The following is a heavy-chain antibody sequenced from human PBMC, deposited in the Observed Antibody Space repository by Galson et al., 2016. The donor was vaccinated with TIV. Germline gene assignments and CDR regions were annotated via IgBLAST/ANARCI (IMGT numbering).Heavy chain of an antibody. CDR1: GFTFSSYW. V-gene: IGHV3-7*01. D-gene: IGHD2-15*01. CDR3: AREGYCSGGTCYSAYYGMDV. CDR2: IDRDGTEK. Sequence: SLRLSCATSGFTFSSYWMSWVRQAPGKGLELVANIDRDGTEKYYADSLKGRLTISRDNARNSLYLQMNSLRAEDTAVYYCAREGYCSGGTCYSAYYGMDVWGQGTTVTVSS. J-gene: IGHJ6*02.